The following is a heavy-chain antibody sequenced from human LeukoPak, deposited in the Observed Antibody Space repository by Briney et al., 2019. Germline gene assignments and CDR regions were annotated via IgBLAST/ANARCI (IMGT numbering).Heavy chain of an antibody. Sequence: GGSLRLSCAASLGTFREYWMLWVRQAPGKGLESVSRINTDGTVTTYADSVKGRFTVSRDNADNTMFLQMNSVRDEDTAVYYCATKQWLAPPPDSWGQGTPVTVSS. V-gene: IGHV3-74*01. J-gene: IGHJ4*02. CDR1: LGTFREYW. CDR3: ATKQWLAPPPDS. CDR2: INTDGTVT. D-gene: IGHD6-19*01.